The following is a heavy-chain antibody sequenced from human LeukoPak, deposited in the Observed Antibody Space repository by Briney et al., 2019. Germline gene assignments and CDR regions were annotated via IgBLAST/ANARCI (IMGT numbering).Heavy chain of an antibody. CDR1: GGSISSGSYY. CDR3: ARDLSVSVVAAAGTGYYYGMDV. D-gene: IGHD6-13*01. V-gene: IGHV4-61*02. CDR2: IYTSGST. Sequence: SQTLSLTCAVSGGSISSGSYYWSWIRQPAGKGLEWIGRIYTSGSTNYNPSLKSRVTISVDTSKNQFSLKLSSVTAADTAVYYCARDLSVSVVAAAGTGYYYGMDVWGQGTTVTVSS. J-gene: IGHJ6*02.